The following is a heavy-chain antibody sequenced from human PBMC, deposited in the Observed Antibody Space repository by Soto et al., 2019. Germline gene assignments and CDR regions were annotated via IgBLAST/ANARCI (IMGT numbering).Heavy chain of an antibody. CDR3: AREARIVGAPNFDY. D-gene: IGHD1-26*01. J-gene: IGHJ4*02. Sequence: GASVKVSCKASGYTFTSYDMHWVRQAPGQGLEWMGIINPSGGSTSYAQKFQGRVTMTRDTSTSTVYMEMGSLRSEDTAVYYCAREARIVGAPNFDYWGQGTLVTVSS. CDR2: INPSGGST. V-gene: IGHV1-46*03. CDR1: GYTFTSYD.